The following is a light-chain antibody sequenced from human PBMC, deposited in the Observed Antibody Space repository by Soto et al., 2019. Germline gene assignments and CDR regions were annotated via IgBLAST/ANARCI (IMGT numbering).Light chain of an antibody. CDR2: ATS. J-gene: IGKJ1*01. CDR3: QQSYNSPQT. V-gene: IGKV1-39*01. Sequence: QMTQSPSSLSASVGDRVTITCRASQSIGTLLNWYQQKLGKAPKLLIYATSSLQSGVPSRFSGSGSGTDFTLTISSLQPEDFASNYCQQSYNSPQTFGQGTKVEI. CDR1: QSIGTL.